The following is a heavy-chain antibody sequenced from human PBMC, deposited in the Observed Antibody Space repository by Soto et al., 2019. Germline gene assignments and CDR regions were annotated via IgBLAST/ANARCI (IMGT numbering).Heavy chain of an antibody. CDR1: GGSISSGGYY. CDR2: IYYSGST. Sequence: SETLSLTCTVSGGSISSGGYYWSWIRQHPGKGLEWIGYIYYSGSTYYNPSLKSRVTISVDTSKNQFSLKLSSVTAADTAVYYCARGTVIAGRLADYWGQGTLVTVSS. CDR3: ARGTVIAGRLADY. V-gene: IGHV4-31*03. D-gene: IGHD6-6*01. J-gene: IGHJ4*02.